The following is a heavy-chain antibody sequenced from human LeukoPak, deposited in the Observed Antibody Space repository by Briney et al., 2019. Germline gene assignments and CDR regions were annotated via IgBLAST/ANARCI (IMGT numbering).Heavy chain of an antibody. Sequence: PGGSLRLSCAASGFTFSDYYMSWIRQAPGKGLEWVSYISSSGSTIYYADSVKGRFTISRDNAKNSLYLQMNSLRAEDTAVYYCTRGDYGSGTFYYYYYYGMDVWGQGTTVTVSS. J-gene: IGHJ6*02. CDR1: GFTFSDYY. CDR3: TRGDYGSGTFYYYYYYGMDV. V-gene: IGHV3-11*04. D-gene: IGHD3-10*01. CDR2: ISSSGSTI.